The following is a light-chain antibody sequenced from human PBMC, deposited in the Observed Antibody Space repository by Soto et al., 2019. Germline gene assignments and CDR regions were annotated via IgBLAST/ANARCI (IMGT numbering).Light chain of an antibody. V-gene: IGKV1-5*03. CDR1: QTISSW. J-gene: IGKJ1*01. Sequence: DIQMPQSPSTLSGSVGDRVTMTWRASQTISSWLAWYQQKPGKAPKLLIYKASTLKSGVPSRFSGSGSGTEFTLTISSLQPDDFATYYCQHYNSYSEAFGQGTKVDIK. CDR2: KAS. CDR3: QHYNSYSEA.